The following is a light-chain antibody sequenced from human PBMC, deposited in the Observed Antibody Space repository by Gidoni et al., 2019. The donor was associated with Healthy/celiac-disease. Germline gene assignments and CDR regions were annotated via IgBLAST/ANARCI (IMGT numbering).Light chain of an antibody. CDR2: DAS. J-gene: IGKJ2*01. Sequence: EIVFTQSPATLSLSPGERATFSCRASQSVSSYLAWYQQKPGQAPRLLIYDASNRATGIPARFSGSGSGTDFTLTISSLEPEDFAVYYCQQRSNWPPGYTFGQGTKLEIK. V-gene: IGKV3-11*01. CDR1: QSVSSY. CDR3: QQRSNWPPGYT.